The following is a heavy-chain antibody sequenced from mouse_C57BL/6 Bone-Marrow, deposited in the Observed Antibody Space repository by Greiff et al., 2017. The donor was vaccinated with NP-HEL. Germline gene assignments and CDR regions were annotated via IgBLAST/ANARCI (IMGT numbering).Heavy chain of an antibody. CDR2: IDPSDSYT. J-gene: IGHJ4*01. CDR3: ARTLYYGSEDYYAMDY. Sequence: VKLQQPGAELVKPGASVKLSCKASGYTFTSYWMQWVKQRPGQGLEWIGEIDPSDSYTNYNQKFKGKATLTVDTSSSTAYMQLSSLTSEHSAVYYCARTLYYGSEDYYAMDYWGQGTSVTVSS. D-gene: IGHD1-1*01. V-gene: IGHV1-50*01. CDR1: GYTFTSYW.